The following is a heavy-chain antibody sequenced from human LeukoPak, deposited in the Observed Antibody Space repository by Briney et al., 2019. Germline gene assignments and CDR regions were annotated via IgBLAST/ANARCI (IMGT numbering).Heavy chain of an antibody. J-gene: IGHJ3*02. D-gene: IGHD3-10*01. CDR3: ARDLVLLYAGALDAFDI. V-gene: IGHV1-2*02. CDR2: INPNSGGT. Sequence: ASVKVSCKASGYTFTGYYMHRVRQAPGQGLEWMGWINPNSGGTNYEKKFQGRVTMTRDTYISTAYMEMSRLRSDDTAVYYCARDLVLLYAGALDAFDIWGQGTRVTVSS. CDR1: GYTFTGYY.